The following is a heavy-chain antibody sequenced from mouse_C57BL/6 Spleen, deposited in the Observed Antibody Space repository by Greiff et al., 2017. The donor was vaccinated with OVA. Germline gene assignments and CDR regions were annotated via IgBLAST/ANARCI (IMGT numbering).Heavy chain of an antibody. Sequence: QVQLKQPGAELVKPGASVKLSCKASGYTFTSYWMHWVKQRPGQSLEWIGMIHPNSGSTNYNEKFKSKATLTVDKSSSTAYMQLSSLTSEDSAVYYCASGYGSSYGFAYWGQGTLVTVSA. CDR3: ASGYGSSYGFAY. J-gene: IGHJ3*01. CDR2: IHPNSGST. V-gene: IGHV1-64*01. D-gene: IGHD1-1*01. CDR1: GYTFTSYW.